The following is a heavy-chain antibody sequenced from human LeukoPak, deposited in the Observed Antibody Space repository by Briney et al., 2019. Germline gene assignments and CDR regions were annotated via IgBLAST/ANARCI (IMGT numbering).Heavy chain of an antibody. CDR3: VRDLGGCSGDCHPY. CDR1: GFIFNNYW. V-gene: IGHV3-7*01. J-gene: IGHJ4*02. D-gene: IGHD2-21*01. Sequence: GGSLRLSCAGSGFIFNNYWMGWVRQAPGKGLQWAASIIGEGHERHYVDSVKGRFTISRDNAKNSLFLQMDSPRVEDTAVYYRVRDLGGCSGDCHPYWGQGVLVTVSS. CDR2: IIGEGHER.